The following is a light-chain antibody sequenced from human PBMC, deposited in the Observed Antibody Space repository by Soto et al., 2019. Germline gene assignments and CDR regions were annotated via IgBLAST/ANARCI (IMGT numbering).Light chain of an antibody. Sequence: EIVMTQSPATLSVSPGERATLSCRASQSVSSNLAWYQQKPGQAPRLLIYGASTRATGIPARFSGSGSGTEFTLTINSLQSEDFVVYYCQQYNNWPRAFGQGTKVDI. CDR2: GAS. CDR1: QSVSSN. V-gene: IGKV3-15*01. CDR3: QQYNNWPRA. J-gene: IGKJ1*01.